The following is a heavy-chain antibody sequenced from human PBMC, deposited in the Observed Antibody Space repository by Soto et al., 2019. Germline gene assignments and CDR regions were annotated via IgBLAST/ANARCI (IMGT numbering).Heavy chain of an antibody. D-gene: IGHD3-22*01. Sequence: SETLSLTCTVSGGSISSYYWSWIRQPPGKGLEWTGYIHHSGSTNYNPSLKSRVTTSVDTSKNQFSLKLSSVTAADTAVYYCASMIVVVNAEYFQHWGQGTLVTVSS. CDR1: GGSISSYY. CDR3: ASMIVVVNAEYFQH. J-gene: IGHJ1*01. V-gene: IGHV4-59*01. CDR2: IHHSGST.